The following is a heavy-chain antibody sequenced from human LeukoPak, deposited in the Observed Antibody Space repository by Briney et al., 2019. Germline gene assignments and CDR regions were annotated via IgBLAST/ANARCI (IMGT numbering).Heavy chain of an antibody. Sequence: SVKVSCKASGGTFSSYAISWVRQAPGQGLEWMGGIIPIFGTANYAQKFQGRVTITTDESTSTAYMELSSLSSEDTAVYYCAREYCSGGSCYRSGTHFDYWGQGTLVTVSS. CDR2: IIPIFGTA. CDR3: AREYCSGGSCYRSGTHFDY. CDR1: GGTFSSYA. J-gene: IGHJ4*02. V-gene: IGHV1-69*05. D-gene: IGHD2-15*01.